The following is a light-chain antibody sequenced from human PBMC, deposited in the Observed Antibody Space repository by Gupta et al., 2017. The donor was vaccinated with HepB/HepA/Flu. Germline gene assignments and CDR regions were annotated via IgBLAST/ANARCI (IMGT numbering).Light chain of an antibody. V-gene: IGKV3-20*01. CDR1: QRVTTRY. J-gene: IGKJ3*01. Sequence: CRASQRVTTRYLAWYQQKPGQAPRLLIYAASSRATGIPDRFSDSGSGTDFTLTISRLEPEDFAMYYCQQYGGSPPFTFGPGTKVDIK. CDR2: AAS. CDR3: QQYGGSPPFT.